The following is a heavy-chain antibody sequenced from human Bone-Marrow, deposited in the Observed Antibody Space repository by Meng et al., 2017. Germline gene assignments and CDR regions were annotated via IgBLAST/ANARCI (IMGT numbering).Heavy chain of an antibody. D-gene: IGHD5-18*01. J-gene: IGHJ4*02. CDR1: GWSFHGYH. CDR3: ARGRKSTAGWIQLWKLAY. V-gene: IGHV4-34*02. CDR2: INHSGST. Sequence: QVHVQPGGAGLLEPSETLSLTCVAYGWSFHGYHWSRNRQPPGKGLEWIGEINHSGSTNYNPSLKSRVTISVDTSKNQFSLKLSSVTAADTAVYYCARGRKSTAGWIQLWKLAYWGQGTLVTVSS.